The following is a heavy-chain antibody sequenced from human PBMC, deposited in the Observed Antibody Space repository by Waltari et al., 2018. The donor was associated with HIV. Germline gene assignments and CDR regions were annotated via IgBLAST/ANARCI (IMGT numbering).Heavy chain of an antibody. CDR1: EFTFRSYG. CDR3: AKEGGFTRATSALFGFDF. CDR2: ISYDETKK. J-gene: IGHJ4*02. V-gene: IGHV3-30*18. D-gene: IGHD1-26*01. Sequence: QVQLVESGGGVVQPGRSLRLSCAASEFTFRSYGLHCVRQAAGKGVEWGAGISYDETKKYYADAVKGRFTITRDNFKNTLFLQMDSLRPEDTALYYCAKEGGFTRATSALFGFDFWGQGARVTVSS.